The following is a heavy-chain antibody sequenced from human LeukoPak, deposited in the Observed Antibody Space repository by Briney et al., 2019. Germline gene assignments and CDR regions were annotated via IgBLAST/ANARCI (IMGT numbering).Heavy chain of an antibody. Sequence: GGSLRLSCAASEFTFSSFAMYWVRQAPGKGLEWVAVISYDGSDKYYADSVKGRFTISRDNAKNSLYLQMNSLRAEDTAVYYCARGHTVTKLPYDYWGQGTLVTVSS. CDR1: EFTFSSFA. J-gene: IGHJ4*02. V-gene: IGHV3-30*04. D-gene: IGHD4-17*01. CDR3: ARGHTVTKLPYDY. CDR2: ISYDGSDK.